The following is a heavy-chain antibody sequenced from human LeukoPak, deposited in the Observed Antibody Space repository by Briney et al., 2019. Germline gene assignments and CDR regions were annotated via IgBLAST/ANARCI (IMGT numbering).Heavy chain of an antibody. CDR2: IYSGGST. Sequence: GGSLRLSCAASGFTVSSNYMSWVRQAPGKGLEWVSVIYSGGSTYYADSVKGRFTISRDNSKNTLYLQMNSLRAEDTAVYYCARDYVWGSSYYFDYWGQGTLVTVSS. V-gene: IGHV3-66*01. CDR1: GFTVSSNY. D-gene: IGHD3-16*01. CDR3: ARDYVWGSSYYFDY. J-gene: IGHJ4*02.